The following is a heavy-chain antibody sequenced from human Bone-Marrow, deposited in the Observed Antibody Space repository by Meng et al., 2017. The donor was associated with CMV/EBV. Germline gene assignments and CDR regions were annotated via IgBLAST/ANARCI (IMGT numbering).Heavy chain of an antibody. CDR1: GFTFSSYS. CDR3: ARVSRSGYDGMVDY. V-gene: IGHV3-21*04. Sequence: GESLKISRAASGFTFSSYSMNWVRQAPGKGLEWVSSISSSSSYIYYADSVKGRFTISRDNAKNSLYLQMNSLRAEDTAVYYCARVSRSGYDGMVDYWGQGTLVTVSS. J-gene: IGHJ4*02. CDR2: ISSSSSYI. D-gene: IGHD5-12*01.